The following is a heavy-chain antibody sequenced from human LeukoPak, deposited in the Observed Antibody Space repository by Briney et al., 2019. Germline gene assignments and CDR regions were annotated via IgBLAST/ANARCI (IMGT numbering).Heavy chain of an antibody. Sequence: QTGGSLRLSCVASGFTLSSYWMTWVRQAPGKGLEWVANIKQDGSEKNYVDSVKGRFTISRDNVRNSLYLQMTSLRFEDTAVYHCVRASEQFDKWGQGTLVTVSS. J-gene: IGHJ4*02. D-gene: IGHD1-26*01. V-gene: IGHV3-7*01. CDR2: IKQDGSEK. CDR1: GFTLSSYW. CDR3: VRASEQFDK.